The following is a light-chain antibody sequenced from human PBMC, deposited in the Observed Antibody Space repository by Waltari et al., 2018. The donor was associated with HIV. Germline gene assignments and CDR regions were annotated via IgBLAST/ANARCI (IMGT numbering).Light chain of an antibody. CDR3: SSYAGSAVV. V-gene: IGLV2-8*01. CDR2: DVT. CDR1: GNDVGGYNY. J-gene: IGLJ2*01. Sequence: QSALTQPPSASGSPGQSVTISCTGTGNDVGGYNYVSWYQLHPGKAPKPLIYDVTKRPSGVPDRFSGSKSGNTASLTVSGLQGDDETDYYCSSYAGSAVVFGGGTKLTVL.